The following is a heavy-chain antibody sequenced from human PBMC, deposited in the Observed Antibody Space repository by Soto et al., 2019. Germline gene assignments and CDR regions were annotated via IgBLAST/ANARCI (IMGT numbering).Heavy chain of an antibody. J-gene: IGHJ6*02. CDR2: IIPIFGTA. CDR1: GGTFSSYA. D-gene: IGHD3-10*01. V-gene: IGHV1-69*13. Sequence: ASVKVSCKASGGTFSSYAISWVRQAPGQGLEWMGGIIPIFGTANYAQKFQGRVTITADESTSTAYMELTSLRSEDTAVYYCARVEGGSGSYYNPYYGMDVWGQGTTVTVSS. CDR3: ARVEGGSGSYYNPYYGMDV.